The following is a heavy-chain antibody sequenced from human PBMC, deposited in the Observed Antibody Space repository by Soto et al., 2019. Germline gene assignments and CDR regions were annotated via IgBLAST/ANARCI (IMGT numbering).Heavy chain of an antibody. CDR1: GGSFSGYY. V-gene: IGHV4-34*01. J-gene: IGHJ4*02. Sequence: ASETLSLTCAVYGGSFSGYYWSWIRQPPGKGLEWIGEINHSGSTNYNPSLKSRVTISVDTSKNQFSLKLSSVTAADTAVYYCAMLNRGDVDTAMVTDYWGQGTLVTVSS. D-gene: IGHD5-18*01. CDR2: INHSGST. CDR3: AMLNRGDVDTAMVTDY.